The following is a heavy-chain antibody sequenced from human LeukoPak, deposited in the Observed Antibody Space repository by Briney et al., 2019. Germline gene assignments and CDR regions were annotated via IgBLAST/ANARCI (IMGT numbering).Heavy chain of an antibody. Sequence: GGSLRLSCAASGFTVGSNYMSWVRQAPGKGLEWVSAIYSGGSTYYADSVKGRFTISRDNSKNTLYLQMNSLRAEDTAVYYCARGTSGWSPAPFDYWGQGTLVTVSS. CDR3: ARGTSGWSPAPFDY. CDR1: GFTVGSNY. V-gene: IGHV3-53*01. D-gene: IGHD6-19*01. J-gene: IGHJ4*02. CDR2: IYSGGST.